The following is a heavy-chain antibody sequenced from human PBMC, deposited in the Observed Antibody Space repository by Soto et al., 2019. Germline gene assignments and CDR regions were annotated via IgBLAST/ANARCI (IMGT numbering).Heavy chain of an antibody. D-gene: IGHD2-21*02. CDR2: ITYDSAYI. J-gene: IGHJ4*02. CDR1: GFTFSAYT. V-gene: IGHV3-21*01. CDR3: ARQLGSACYDY. Sequence: GGSLRLSCAVSGFTFSAYTMNWVRQAPGKGLEWVSSITYDSAYIYYADSVKGRFTISRDNAKNSLYLQMNSLRAEDTAVYYCARQLGSACYDYWGQEILVTAPQ.